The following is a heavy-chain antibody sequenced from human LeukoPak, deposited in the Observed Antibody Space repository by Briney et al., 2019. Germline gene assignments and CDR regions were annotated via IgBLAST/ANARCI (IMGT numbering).Heavy chain of an antibody. CDR3: VAIVAARPR. V-gene: IGHV3-74*01. D-gene: IGHD6-6*01. CDR1: GFTFSSNW. J-gene: IGHJ4*02. CDR2: IDSDGSTT. Sequence: GGSLRLSCAASGFTFSSNWMHWARQAPGNGLVWISRIDSDGSTTNFADSVKGRFTISRDNSKNTLYLQMTSLRAEDTGVYHCVAIVAARPRWGQGTLVTVSS.